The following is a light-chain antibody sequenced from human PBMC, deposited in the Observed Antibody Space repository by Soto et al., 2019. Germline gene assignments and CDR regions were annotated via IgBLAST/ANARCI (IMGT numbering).Light chain of an antibody. V-gene: IGLV1-51*02. CDR2: ENN. CDR1: SSNIGNNY. Sequence: QSVLTQPPSVSAAPGQKVTITCSGRSSNIGNNYVSWYQQLPGTAPKLLIYENNKRPSGIPDRFSGSKSGTSATLGISGLQTGDEADYYCGTLDSSLSAGVFSGGTKVTVL. J-gene: IGLJ2*01. CDR3: GTLDSSLSAGV.